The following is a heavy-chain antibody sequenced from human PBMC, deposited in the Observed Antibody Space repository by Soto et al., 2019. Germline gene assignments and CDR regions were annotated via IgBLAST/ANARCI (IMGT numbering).Heavy chain of an antibody. CDR3: ARKIDVQTGMLDH. D-gene: IGHD1-1*01. Sequence: EVHLLQSGGGLVQPGGSLRLSCATSGFTLSNSVMSWVRQAPGKGLEWVSTIAGKTYYSDSVKGRFTISRDNSQSTLYLQLNSLRAEDTAVYYCARKIDVQTGMLDHWGQGTLVTVSS. V-gene: IGHV3-23*01. CDR2: IAGKT. CDR1: GFTLSNSV. J-gene: IGHJ4*02.